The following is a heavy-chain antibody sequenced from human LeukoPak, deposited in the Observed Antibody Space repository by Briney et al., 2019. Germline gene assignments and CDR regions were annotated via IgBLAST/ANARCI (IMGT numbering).Heavy chain of an antibody. CDR3: ASVSPNYDILTGYPGDFQH. Sequence: SETLSLTCAVYGGSFSGYYWSWIRQPPGKGLEWIGEINHSGSTNYNPSLKSRVTISVDTSKNQFSLKLSSVTAADTAVHYCASVSPNYDILTGYPGDFQHWGQGTLVTVSS. V-gene: IGHV4-34*01. CDR2: INHSGST. D-gene: IGHD3-9*01. J-gene: IGHJ1*01. CDR1: GGSFSGYY.